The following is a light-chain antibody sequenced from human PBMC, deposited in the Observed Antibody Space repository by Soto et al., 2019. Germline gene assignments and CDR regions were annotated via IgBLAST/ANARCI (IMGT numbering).Light chain of an antibody. J-gene: IGKJ1*01. CDR1: QSISSR. Sequence: DIQMTQSPSTLSASVGDRVTITCRASQSISSRLAWYQQKPGKAPNLLIYKASSLESGVPSRFSGSGSGTEFTLTISSLQPDDSATYYCQQYNSYWTFGQGTKVDSK. V-gene: IGKV1-5*03. CDR2: KAS. CDR3: QQYNSYWT.